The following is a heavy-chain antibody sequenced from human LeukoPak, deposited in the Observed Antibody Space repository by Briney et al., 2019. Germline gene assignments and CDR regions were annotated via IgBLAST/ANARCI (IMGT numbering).Heavy chain of an antibody. V-gene: IGHV4-39*07. CDR2: IDYSGYT. D-gene: IGHD3-22*01. J-gene: IGHJ4*02. CDR3: VRDRSIEAMIVD. Sequence: RPSETLSLTCTVSGASISSSRYYWGGMRQPPGRGLEWVGSIDYSGYTYHNPSLKSRVTISVDTSKNQLSLKLSSVTAADTAMYYCVRDRSIEAMIVDWGQGTLVTVSS. CDR1: GASISSSRYY.